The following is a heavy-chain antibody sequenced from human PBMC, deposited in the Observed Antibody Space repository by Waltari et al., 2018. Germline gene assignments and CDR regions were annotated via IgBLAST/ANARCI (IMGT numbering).Heavy chain of an antibody. V-gene: IGHV4-34*01. J-gene: IGHJ6*02. CDR2: INHSGIT. Sequence: QVQLQQWGAGLLKPSETLSLNCHVHGGSFSGYYLSWIRQPPGKGLAWIGEINHSGITNYNPTLKSRVPISVDTSKNQFSLKLSSVTAADTAVYYCARGGYCSSTSCRYYYYYGMDVWGQGTTVTVSS. CDR1: GGSFSGYY. CDR3: ARGGYCSSTSCRYYYYYGMDV. D-gene: IGHD2-2*01.